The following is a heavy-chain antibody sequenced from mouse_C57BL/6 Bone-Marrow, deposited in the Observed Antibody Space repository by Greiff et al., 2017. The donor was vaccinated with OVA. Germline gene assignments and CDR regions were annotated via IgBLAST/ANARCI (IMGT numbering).Heavy chain of an antibody. D-gene: IGHD2-5*01. Sequence: QVQLKQPGAELVRPGSSVKLSCKASGYTFTSYWMHWVKQRPIQGLEWIGNIDPSDSETHYNQKFKDKATLTVDKSSSTAYMQLSSLTSEDSAVYYCAIYYSNYPFAYWGQGTLVTVSA. V-gene: IGHV1-52*01. CDR1: GYTFTSYW. CDR2: IDPSDSET. J-gene: IGHJ3*01. CDR3: AIYYSNYPFAY.